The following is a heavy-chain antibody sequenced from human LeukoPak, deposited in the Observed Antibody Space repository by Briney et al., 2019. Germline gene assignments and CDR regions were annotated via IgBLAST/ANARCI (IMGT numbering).Heavy chain of an antibody. D-gene: IGHD2-2*01. CDR2: INHSGST. J-gene: IGHJ6*02. CDR1: GGSFSGYY. V-gene: IGHV4-34*01. Sequence: PSETLSLTCAVYGGSFSGYYWSWIRQPPGKGLEWIGEINHSGSTNYNPSLKSRVTISVDTSKNQFSLKLSSVTAADTAVYYCARVSIVVVPAAKGTPNYYYYGMDVWGQGTTVTVSS. CDR3: ARVSIVVVPAAKGTPNYYYYGMDV.